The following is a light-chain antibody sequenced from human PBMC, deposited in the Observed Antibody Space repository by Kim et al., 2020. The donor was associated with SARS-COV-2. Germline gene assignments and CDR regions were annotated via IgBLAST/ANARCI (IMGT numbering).Light chain of an antibody. Sequence: VSPGQTASITCSGDKLVDKYACWYQQKPGQSPVLVIYQDSKRPSGIPERFSGSNSGNTATLTISGTQAMDEADYYCQAWDSSTAYVFRTGTKVTVL. CDR1: KLVDKY. CDR2: QDS. CDR3: QAWDSSTAYV. J-gene: IGLJ1*01. V-gene: IGLV3-1*01.